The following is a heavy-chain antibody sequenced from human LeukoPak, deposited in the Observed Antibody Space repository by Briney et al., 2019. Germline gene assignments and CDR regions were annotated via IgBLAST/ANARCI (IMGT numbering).Heavy chain of an antibody. D-gene: IGHD5-18*01. CDR1: GGTFSSYA. J-gene: IGHJ4*02. CDR2: IIPIFGTA. V-gene: IGHV1-69*13. Sequence: SENVSCKASGGTFSSYAISWVRQAPGQGLEWMGGIIPIFGTANYAQKFQGRVTITADESASTGYMELSSLRSEDTAVYYCASKRGYSYGLDYWGQGTLVTVSS. CDR3: ASKRGYSYGLDY.